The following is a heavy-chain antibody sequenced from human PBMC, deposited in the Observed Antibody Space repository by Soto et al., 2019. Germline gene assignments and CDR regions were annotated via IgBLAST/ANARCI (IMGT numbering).Heavy chain of an antibody. CDR2: IYFNGRT. J-gene: IGHJ4*02. CDR3: ARSLRCSGGSCYPIDY. V-gene: IGHV4-39*07. Sequence: SETLSLTCTVSGGSIRESGFYWGWIRQPPGKGLEWIGSIYFNGRTYHNPSLKSRVTLSLDASKNQFSLKLISVTAADTAVYYCARSLRCSGGSCYPIDYWGQGTLVTVSS. CDR1: GGSIRESGFY. D-gene: IGHD2-15*01.